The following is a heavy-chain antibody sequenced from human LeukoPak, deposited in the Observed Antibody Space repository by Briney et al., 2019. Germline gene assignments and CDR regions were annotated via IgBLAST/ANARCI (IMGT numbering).Heavy chain of an antibody. V-gene: IGHV1-2*02. J-gene: IGHJ4*02. Sequence: ASVTVSFKTSGCMVSDYYIHWVRQAPGQGLEWMGWLRGDTGDTDSPQKFKGRVTMTRDTATNTAYMQLSRLTYDDTAIYFCARVRDNACDYWGQGTLVTVSS. CDR1: GCMVSDYY. CDR3: ARVRDNACDY. CDR2: LRGDTGDT. D-gene: IGHD1-1*01.